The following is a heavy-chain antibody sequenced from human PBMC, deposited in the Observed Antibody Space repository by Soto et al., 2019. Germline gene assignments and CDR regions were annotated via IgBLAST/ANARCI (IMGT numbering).Heavy chain of an antibody. D-gene: IGHD4-4*01. V-gene: IGHV4-31*03. CDR2: IYYSGST. Sequence: QVQLQESGPGLVKPSQTLSLTCTVSGGSISSGGYYWSWIRQHPGKGLEWIGYIYYSGSTYYNPSLKSRVTISVDTSKNQFSLKLSSVTAADTAVYYCASTSYRNYGEGSEYFQPWGQGTLVTVSS. CDR1: GGSISSGGYY. CDR3: ASTSYRNYGEGSEYFQP. J-gene: IGHJ1*01.